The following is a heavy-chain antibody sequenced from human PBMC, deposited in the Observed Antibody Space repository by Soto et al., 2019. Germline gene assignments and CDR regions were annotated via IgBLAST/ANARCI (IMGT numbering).Heavy chain of an antibody. CDR3: ASFSGWTIFDY. D-gene: IGHD6-19*01. J-gene: IGHJ4*02. Sequence: SETLSLTCTVSGGSISSSRCHWGWIRQPPGKGLEWIASIKYSGTTFYNPSLKSRVTLSVDTSKNQFALKLSSVTAADTAVYYCASFSGWTIFDYWGQGTLVTVSS. CDR1: GGSISSSRCH. CDR2: IKYSGTT. V-gene: IGHV4-39*01.